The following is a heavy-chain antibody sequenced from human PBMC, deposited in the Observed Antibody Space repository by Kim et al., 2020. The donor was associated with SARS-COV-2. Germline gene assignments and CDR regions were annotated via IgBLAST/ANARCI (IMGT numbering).Heavy chain of an antibody. Sequence: SQTLSLTCAISGDSVSSNSAAWNWIRQSPSRGLEWLGRTYYRSKWYNDYAVSVKSRITINPDTSKNQLSLQLNSVTPVDTAVYYCARDQRIAVAGYNWFDPWGQGTLVTVSS. CDR1: GDSVSSNSAA. D-gene: IGHD6-19*01. J-gene: IGHJ5*02. CDR2: TYYRSKWYN. V-gene: IGHV6-1*01. CDR3: ARDQRIAVAGYNWFDP.